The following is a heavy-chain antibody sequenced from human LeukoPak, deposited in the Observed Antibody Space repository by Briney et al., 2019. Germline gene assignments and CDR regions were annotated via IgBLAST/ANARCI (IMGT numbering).Heavy chain of an antibody. D-gene: IGHD4-17*01. V-gene: IGHV1-2*02. Sequence: ASVKVSCKASGYTFTGYYMHWVRQAPGQGLEWMGWINPNSGGTNYAQKFQGRVTMTRDTSISTAYMELSRLRSDDTAVYYCARGGDYGDPHYYFDYWGQGTLVTVSS. J-gene: IGHJ4*02. CDR2: INPNSGGT. CDR3: ARGGDYGDPHYYFDY. CDR1: GYTFTGYY.